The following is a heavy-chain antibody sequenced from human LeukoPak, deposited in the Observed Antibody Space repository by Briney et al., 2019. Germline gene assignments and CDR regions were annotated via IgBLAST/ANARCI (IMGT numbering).Heavy chain of an antibody. CDR1: GGSISNYY. D-gene: IGHD1-26*01. V-gene: IGHV4-59*01. CDR2: IYYSGST. CDR3: ARAIVGATWVFDY. Sequence: SETLSLTCTVSGGSISNYYWSWIRQPPGKGLEWIGYIYYSGSTNYNPSLRSRVTISVDTTKNQFSLKLSSVTAADTAVYYCARAIVGATWVFDYWGQGTLVTVSS. J-gene: IGHJ4*02.